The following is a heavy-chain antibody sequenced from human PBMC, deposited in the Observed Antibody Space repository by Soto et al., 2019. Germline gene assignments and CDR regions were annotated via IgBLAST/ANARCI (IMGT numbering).Heavy chain of an antibody. CDR2: ISSSSSTI. V-gene: IGHV3-48*02. Sequence: EVQLVESGGGLVQPGGSLRLSCAASGFTFSSYSMNWVRQAPGKGLEWVSYISSSSSTIYYADSVKGRFTISRDNAKNSRYLQMNSLRDEDTAVYYCARDSFSVAEGGSEDYWGQGTLVAVSS. J-gene: IGHJ4*02. CDR1: GFTFSSYS. CDR3: ARDSFSVAEGGSEDY. D-gene: IGHD6-19*01.